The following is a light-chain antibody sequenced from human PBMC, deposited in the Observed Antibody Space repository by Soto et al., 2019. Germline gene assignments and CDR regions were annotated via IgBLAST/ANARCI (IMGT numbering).Light chain of an antibody. J-gene: IGKJ1*01. CDR3: QQYGSSSWT. Sequence: TLSLSPGERATLSCRASQSVSSSYLAWYQQKPGQAPRLLIYGASSRATGIPDRFSGSGSGTDFTLTISRLEPEDFAVYYCQQYGSSSWTFGQGNKVDIK. CDR1: QSVSSSY. V-gene: IGKV3-20*01. CDR2: GAS.